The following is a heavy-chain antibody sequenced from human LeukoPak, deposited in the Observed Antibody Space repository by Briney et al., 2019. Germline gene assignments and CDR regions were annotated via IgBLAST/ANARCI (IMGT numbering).Heavy chain of an antibody. CDR1: GFTFSAYW. Sequence: PGGSLTLTCEASGFTFSAYWMNWVRQVPGKGLVWVAFITTDGTRTEYADSVKGGFTIARDNDKHTLYLHLVSLGAEETGLYYCARGADGHFDWWGQGTLVSVSS. D-gene: IGHD5-24*01. V-gene: IGHV3-74*01. CDR2: ITTDGTRT. CDR3: ARGADGHFDW. J-gene: IGHJ4*02.